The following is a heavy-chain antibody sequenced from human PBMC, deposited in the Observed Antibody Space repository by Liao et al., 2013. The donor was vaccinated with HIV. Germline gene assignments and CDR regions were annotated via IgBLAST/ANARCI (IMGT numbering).Heavy chain of an antibody. CDR3: ARDRIAATNFVPSSGYISSYYMDV. J-gene: IGHJ6*03. CDR1: GASVSNNC. CDR2: LCSTGSA. D-gene: IGHD6-13*01. V-gene: IGHV4-4*07. Sequence: QVLLQESGPGVVKPSETLSLSCIVSGASVSNNCWTWIRQPAGKGLEWVGRLCSTGSADYNPSLKSRVTLSLDASTNQFSLSLATVTAADTALYYCARDRIAATNFVPSSGYISSYYMDVWGKRTSVAVSS.